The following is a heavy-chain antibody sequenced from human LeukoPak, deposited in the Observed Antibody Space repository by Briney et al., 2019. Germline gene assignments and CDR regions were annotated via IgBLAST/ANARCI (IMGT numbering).Heavy chain of an antibody. J-gene: IGHJ4*02. CDR3: ARDLSEPGPYYFDY. CDR1: GFTFSSYS. V-gene: IGHV3-21*01. CDR2: ISSSSSYI. D-gene: IGHD3-10*01. Sequence: GGSLRLSCAASGFTFSSYSMTWVRQAPGKGLEWVSSISSSSSYIYYADSVKGRFTISRDNAKNSLYLQMNSLRAEDTAVYYCARDLSEPGPYYFDYWGQGTLVTVSS.